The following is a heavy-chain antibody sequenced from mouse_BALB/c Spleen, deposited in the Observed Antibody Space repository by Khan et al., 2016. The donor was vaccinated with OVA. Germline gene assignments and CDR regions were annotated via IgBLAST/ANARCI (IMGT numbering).Heavy chain of an antibody. V-gene: IGHV14-1*02. J-gene: IGHJ3*01. CDR2: IDPENGNT. CDR1: GFNIKDYY. D-gene: IGHD2-3*01. Sequence: VQLQQSGAELLRPGALVKLSCKASGFNIKDYYIHWVKQRPEQGLEWIGWIDPENGNTIYDPKFQGKANITADTSSNTAYLHFSSLTSEDTAVYYCARAGYSPWFAYWGQGTLVTVSA. CDR3: ARAGYSPWFAY.